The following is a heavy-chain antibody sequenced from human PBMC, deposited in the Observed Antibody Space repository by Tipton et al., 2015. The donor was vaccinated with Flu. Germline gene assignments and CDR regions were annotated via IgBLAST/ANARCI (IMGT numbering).Heavy chain of an antibody. V-gene: IGHV4-38-2*02. D-gene: IGHD2-21*02. CDR1: GYSISSNYY. CDR3: AGTGGDNDWYDYYGMDV. J-gene: IGHJ6*02. Sequence: LRLSCTVSGYSISSNYYWGWLRQAPGTGLGWIGSIYHSGSAYYSPSLKSRVTISLDTSKNQFSLRLSSVTAADAAVYYCAGTGGDNDWYDYYGMDVWGQGTTVTVSS. CDR2: IYHSGSA.